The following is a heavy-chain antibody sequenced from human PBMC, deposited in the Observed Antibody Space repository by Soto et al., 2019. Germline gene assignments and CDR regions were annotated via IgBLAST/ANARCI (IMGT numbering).Heavy chain of an antibody. J-gene: IGHJ4*02. V-gene: IGHV4-59*01. Sequence: LSLTCTVSGGSISSYYWSWIRQPPGKGLEWIGYIYYSGSTNYNPSLKSRVTISVDTSKNQFSLKLSSVTAADTAVYYCARRADYGDLSYYFDYWGQGTLVTVSS. CDR1: GGSISSYY. CDR2: IYYSGST. CDR3: ARRADYGDLSYYFDY. D-gene: IGHD4-17*01.